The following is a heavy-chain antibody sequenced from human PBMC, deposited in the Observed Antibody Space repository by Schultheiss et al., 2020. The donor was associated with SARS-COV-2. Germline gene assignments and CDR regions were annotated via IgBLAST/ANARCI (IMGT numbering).Heavy chain of an antibody. V-gene: IGHV4-59*12. CDR1: GGSISSYY. CDR3: ARGREATTYGMDV. CDR2: IYYSGST. Sequence: SQTLSLTCSVFGGSISSYYWSWIRQPPGKGLEWIGYIYYSGSTNYNPSLKSRVTISVDTSKNQFSLKLSSVTAADTAVYYCARGREATTYGMDVWGQGTTVTVSS. D-gene: IGHD1-14*01. J-gene: IGHJ6*02.